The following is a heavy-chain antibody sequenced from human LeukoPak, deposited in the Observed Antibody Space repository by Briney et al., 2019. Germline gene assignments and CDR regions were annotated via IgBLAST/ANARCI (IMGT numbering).Heavy chain of an antibody. V-gene: IGHV1-8*01. J-gene: IGHJ6*02. Sequence: ASVKVSCKASGYTFTSYDINWVRQATGQGLEWMGWMNPNSGNTGYAQKFQGRVTMTRNTSISTAYMELSSLRSEDTAVYYCARGLDYYYGMDVWGQGTTVTVSS. CDR1: GYTFTSYD. CDR2: MNPNSGNT. CDR3: ARGLDYYYGMDV.